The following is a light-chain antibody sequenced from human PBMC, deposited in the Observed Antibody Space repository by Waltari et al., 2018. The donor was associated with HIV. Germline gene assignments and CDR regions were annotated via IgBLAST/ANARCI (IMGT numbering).Light chain of an antibody. V-gene: IGLV4-69*01. CDR1: SGHSTYA. CDR2: VNSDGSH. CDR3: QTWGAGIQV. Sequence: QLALTQSPSASASLGASVKLTCSLSSGHSTYAIAWHQQQPVKGPRFLMKVNSDGSHNKRDEIPARFSCSSSGAERYLTISSLQYEDEADYYCQTWGAGIQVFGGGTKLTVL. J-gene: IGLJ2*01.